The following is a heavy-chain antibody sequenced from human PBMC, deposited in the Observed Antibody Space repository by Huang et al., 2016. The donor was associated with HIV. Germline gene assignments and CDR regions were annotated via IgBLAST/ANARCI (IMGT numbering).Heavy chain of an antibody. CDR2: SNDSGAT. V-gene: IGHV4-34*01. CDR1: GASFTGNY. J-gene: IGHJ6*02. CDR3: ARQWVLLDYLMGMDV. D-gene: IGHD3-3*01. Sequence: QVHLQQWGAGLLKPSETLTLTCAVSGASFTGNYWTWIRQTPGKGLEWIGESNDSGATIYNPSLESGVNISIDRSKKEFSLRLSSMTAADTAVYYCARQWVLLDYLMGMDVWGQGTTVIVSS.